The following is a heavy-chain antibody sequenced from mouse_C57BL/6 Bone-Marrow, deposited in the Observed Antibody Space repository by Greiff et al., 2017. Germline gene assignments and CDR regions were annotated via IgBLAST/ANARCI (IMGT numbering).Heavy chain of an antibody. V-gene: IGHV1-69*01. CDR3: AREDDGYYSAWFAH. J-gene: IGHJ3*01. CDR2: IDPSDSYT. D-gene: IGHD2-3*01. Sequence: QVQLKQPGAELVMPGASVKLSCKASGYTFTSYWMHWVKQRPGQGLEWIGEIDPSDSYTNYNQKFKGKSTLTVDKSSSTAYMQLSSLTSEDSAVYYCAREDDGYYSAWFAHWGQGTLVTVSA. CDR1: GYTFTSYW.